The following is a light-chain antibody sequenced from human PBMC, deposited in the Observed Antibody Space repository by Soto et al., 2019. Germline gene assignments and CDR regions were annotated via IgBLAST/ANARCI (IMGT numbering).Light chain of an antibody. CDR2: GAS. Sequence: EIVLTQSPGTLSLSPGERATLSCRASQSVSSSFLSWYQQKRGQAPRLLMFGASSRATGIPDRFSGSGSGTDFTLTIYRLEPEDFAVYYCQQFGSYPLTFGGGTKVDIK. J-gene: IGKJ4*01. V-gene: IGKV3-20*01. CDR1: QSVSSSF. CDR3: QQFGSYPLT.